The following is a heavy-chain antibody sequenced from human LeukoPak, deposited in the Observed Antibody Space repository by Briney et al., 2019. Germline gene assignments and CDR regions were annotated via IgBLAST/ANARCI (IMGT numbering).Heavy chain of an antibody. CDR1: GFTFSSYE. D-gene: IGHD2-15*01. CDR3: ARDVGWSQYYFDF. CDR2: ISGSGGST. Sequence: GGSLRLSCAASGFTFSSYEMNWVRQAPGKGPEWVAAISGSGGSTYYADSVKGRFTISRDNAKNTLYLLMKSLRAEDTAVYYCARDVGWSQYYFDFWGQGTLVTVSS. J-gene: IGHJ4*02. V-gene: IGHV3-23*01.